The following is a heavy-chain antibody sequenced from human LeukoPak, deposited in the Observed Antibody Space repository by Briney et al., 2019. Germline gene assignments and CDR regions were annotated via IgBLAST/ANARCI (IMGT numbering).Heavy chain of an antibody. V-gene: IGHV3-15*01. CDR3: ARVEGYYDSSGYKDYFDY. J-gene: IGHJ4*02. Sequence: GGSLRLSCAASGITFTNAWLTWVRQAPGKGLEWVGRVKTKGDGGAADYAAPVKGRFTISRDDSTKTLYLQMNSLKTEDTAVYYCARVEGYYDSSGYKDYFDYWGQGTLVTVSS. CDR2: VKTKGDGGAA. D-gene: IGHD3-22*01. CDR1: GITFTNAW.